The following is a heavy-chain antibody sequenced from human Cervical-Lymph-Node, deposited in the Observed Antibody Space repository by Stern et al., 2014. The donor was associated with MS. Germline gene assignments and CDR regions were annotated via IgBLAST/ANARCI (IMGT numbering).Heavy chain of an antibody. D-gene: IGHD3-22*01. CDR3: ARGPGWERSGYYYHTIDY. V-gene: IGHV1-8*01. CDR1: GFTFSSYD. CDR2: INPNSGTT. J-gene: IGHJ4*02. Sequence: VQLVESGAEVMKPGASVKVSCTASGFTFSSYDINWVRQATGQGLEWMGWINPNSGTTGSAQKFQGRVNMTRNTSISTAYMELSSLRSEDTAVYYCARGPGWERSGYYYHTIDYWGQGTLVTVSS.